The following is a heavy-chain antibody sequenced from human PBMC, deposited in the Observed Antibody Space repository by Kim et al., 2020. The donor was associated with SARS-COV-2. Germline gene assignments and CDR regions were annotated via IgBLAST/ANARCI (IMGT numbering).Heavy chain of an antibody. CDR1: GGSFSGYY. D-gene: IGHD5-18*01. Sequence: SETLSLTCAVYGGSFSGYYWSWIRQPPGKGLEWIGEINHSGSTDYNPSLKSRVTISVDTSKNQFSLKLSSVTAADTAVYYCARVPGRVTKYSYRGVGFDYWGQGTLVTVSS. CDR3: ARVPGRVTKYSYRGVGFDY. J-gene: IGHJ4*02. V-gene: IGHV4-34*01. CDR2: INHSGST.